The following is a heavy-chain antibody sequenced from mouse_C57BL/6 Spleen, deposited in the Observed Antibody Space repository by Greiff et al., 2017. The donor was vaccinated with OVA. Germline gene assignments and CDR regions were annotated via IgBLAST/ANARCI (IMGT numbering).Heavy chain of an antibody. V-gene: IGHV1-26*01. Sequence: VQLQQSGPELVKPGASVKISCKASGYTFTDYYMNWVKQSHGKSLEWIGDINPNNGGTSYNQKLKGKATLTVDKSSSTAYMELRSLTTEDSAVYYCARWVYDGYYWGQGTTLTVSS. CDR1: GYTFTDYY. D-gene: IGHD2-3*01. CDR2: INPNNGGT. J-gene: IGHJ2*01. CDR3: ARWVYDGYY.